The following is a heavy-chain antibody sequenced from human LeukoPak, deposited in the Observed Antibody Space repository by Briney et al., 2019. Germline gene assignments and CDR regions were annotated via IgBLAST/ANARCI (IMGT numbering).Heavy chain of an antibody. V-gene: IGHV4-61*01. J-gene: IGHJ4*02. D-gene: IGHD3-10*01. CDR2: DYCGGNT. Sequence: SETLSLTCTVSGFSVATDSYCWGWIRQPPGKGLEWIGYDYCGGNTNYDPSLKRRVTIPVDTSKNQFSLTLTSVTAADTAVYFCARDHFGSLDSWGQGILVTVSS. CDR1: GFSVATDSYC. CDR3: ARDHFGSLDS.